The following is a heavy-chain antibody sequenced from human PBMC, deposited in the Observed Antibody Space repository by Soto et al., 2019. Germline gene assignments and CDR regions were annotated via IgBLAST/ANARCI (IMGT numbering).Heavy chain of an antibody. CDR3: STTVKREVPDLDH. D-gene: IGHD1-26*01. CDR1: GFTFSNAW. J-gene: IGHJ4*02. V-gene: IGHV3-15*05. CDR2: IKSKTDGGTA. Sequence: GGSLRLSCAASGFTFSNAWMTWVRQPPGKGLEWVGRIKSKTDGGTADYAAPLKGRFIISRDDSKNPLYLQMDSLKIEDTALYYCSTTVKREVPDLDHWGQGTLVTVSS.